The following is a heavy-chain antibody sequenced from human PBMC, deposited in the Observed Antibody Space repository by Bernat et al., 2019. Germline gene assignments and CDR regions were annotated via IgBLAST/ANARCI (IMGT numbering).Heavy chain of an antibody. CDR1: GGTFSSYA. CDR2: IIPIFGTA. D-gene: IGHD6-25*01. J-gene: IGHJ6*03. V-gene: IGHV1-69*06. CDR3: ARGGGGTAAVGGGQYYYYYMDV. Sequence: QVQLVQSGAEVKKPGSSVKVSCKASGGTFSSYAISWVRQAPGQGLEWMGGIIPIFGTANYAQKFQGRVTITADKSTSTAYMALKSLCSENTAVYYGARGGGGTAAVGGGQYYYYYMDVWGKGTTVTVSS.